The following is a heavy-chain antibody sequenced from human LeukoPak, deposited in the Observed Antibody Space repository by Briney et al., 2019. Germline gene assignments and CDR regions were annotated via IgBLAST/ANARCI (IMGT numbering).Heavy chain of an antibody. Sequence: ASVKVSCKASGYTFTGYYMHWVRQAPGQGLEWMGWINPNSGGTNYAQKFQGRVTMTRDTSISTAYMELSRLRSDDTAVYYCARDHASSDSSSWYYYYYYYMDVWGKGTTVTVSS. V-gene: IGHV1-2*02. J-gene: IGHJ6*03. CDR1: GYTFTGYY. D-gene: IGHD6-13*01. CDR2: INPNSGGT. CDR3: ARDHASSDSSSWYYYYYYYMDV.